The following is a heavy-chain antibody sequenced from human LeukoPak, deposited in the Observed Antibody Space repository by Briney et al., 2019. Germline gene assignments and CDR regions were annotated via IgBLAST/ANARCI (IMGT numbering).Heavy chain of an antibody. CDR3: ARVYSSRRAQYFQH. Sequence: ASVKVSCKASGGTFSSYAISWVRQAPGQGLEWMGWINPNSGGTNYAQKFQGRVTMTRDTSISTAYMELSRLRSDDTAVYYCARVYSSRRAQYFQHWGQGTLVTVSS. J-gene: IGHJ1*01. D-gene: IGHD6-13*01. V-gene: IGHV1-2*02. CDR1: GGTFSSYA. CDR2: INPNSGGT.